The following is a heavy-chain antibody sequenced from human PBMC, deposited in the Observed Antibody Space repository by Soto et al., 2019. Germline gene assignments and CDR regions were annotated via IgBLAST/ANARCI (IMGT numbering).Heavy chain of an antibody. D-gene: IGHD3-3*01. Sequence: QVQLVESGGDLVKPGGSLRLSCAASGYTFSDYYMSWIRQAPGKGLEWISYIDTSGTKIYYADSVKGRFTITRDNAKNSLYLEMTSLRDEDTAVYYCARHYDMWSGYLSPVDYWGQGTLVTVSS. V-gene: IGHV3-11*01. CDR3: ARHYDMWSGYLSPVDY. CDR1: GYTFSDYY. CDR2: IDTSGTKI. J-gene: IGHJ4*02.